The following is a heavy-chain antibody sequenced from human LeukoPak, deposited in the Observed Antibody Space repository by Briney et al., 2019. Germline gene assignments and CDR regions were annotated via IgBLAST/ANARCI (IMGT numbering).Heavy chain of an antibody. CDR1: GGSINDYY. CDR2: IYSTGST. J-gene: IGHJ5*02. D-gene: IGHD6-19*01. V-gene: IGHV4-4*07. CDR3: TRGMYAVSGTSWFGP. Sequence: SETLSLTCTVSGGSINDYYWSWIRQPAGKGLEWLGRIYSTGSTDYNPSLKSRVTMSVDTSQNQRSLKLSSVTAADTAVYFCTRGMYAVSGTSWFGPWGQVTLVTFSS.